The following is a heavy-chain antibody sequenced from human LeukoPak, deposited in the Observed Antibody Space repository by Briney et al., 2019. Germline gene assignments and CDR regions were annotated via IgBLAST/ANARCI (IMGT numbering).Heavy chain of an antibody. D-gene: IGHD3-10*01. CDR3: ARPMVRGKVPTYYYYYGMDV. V-gene: IGHV1-18*01. J-gene: IGHJ6*02. CDR2: IGAYNGNT. Sequence: ASVKVSCKASGYTFTSYGISWVRQAPGQGLEWMGWIGAYNGNTNYAQKLQGRVTMTTDTPTSTAYMELRSLRSDDTAVYYCARPMVRGKVPTYYYYYGMDVWGQGTTVTVSS. CDR1: GYTFTSYG.